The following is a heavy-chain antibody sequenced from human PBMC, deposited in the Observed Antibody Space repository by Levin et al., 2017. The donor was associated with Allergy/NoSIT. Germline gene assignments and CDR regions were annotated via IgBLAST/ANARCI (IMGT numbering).Heavy chain of an antibody. Sequence: PSETLSLTCAVYGGSFSDYYWSWIRQPPGKGLEWIGEINHSGSTNYNPSLKSRVTISVDTSKNQFSLKLSSVTAADTAVYYCARARSYSPSRIDYWGQGTLVTVSS. D-gene: IGHD2-15*01. J-gene: IGHJ4*02. V-gene: IGHV4-34*01. CDR3: ARARSYSPSRIDY. CDR2: INHSGST. CDR1: GGSFSDYY.